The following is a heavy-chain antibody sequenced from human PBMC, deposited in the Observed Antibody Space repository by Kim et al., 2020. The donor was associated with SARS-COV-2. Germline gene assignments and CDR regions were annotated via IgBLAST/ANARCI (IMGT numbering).Heavy chain of an antibody. Sequence: YNPSLESRVTISGDASKNQFSLKLSSVTAADTALYYCARHGSSYEYFFDYWGQGSLVTVSS. CDR3: ARHGSSYEYFFDY. D-gene: IGHD6-13*01. J-gene: IGHJ4*02. V-gene: IGHV4-61*07.